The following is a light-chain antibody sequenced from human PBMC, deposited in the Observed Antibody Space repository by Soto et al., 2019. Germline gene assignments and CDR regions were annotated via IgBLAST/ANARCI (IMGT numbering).Light chain of an antibody. CDR1: QSVSTY. J-gene: IGKJ2*01. V-gene: IGKV3-11*01. CDR2: DAS. Sequence: EIVLTQSPATLSLSPGERATLPCRASQSVSTYLAWFQQKPGQAPRLLIYDASNRATDIPARFSGSGSGTDFTLTISSLEPEDFAVYYCQQRSTTFGQGTKLEI. CDR3: QQRSTT.